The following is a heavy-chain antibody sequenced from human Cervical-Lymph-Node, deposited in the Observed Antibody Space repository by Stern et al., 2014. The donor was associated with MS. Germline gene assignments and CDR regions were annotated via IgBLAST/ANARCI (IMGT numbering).Heavy chain of an antibody. CDR2: VVVGSGGT. V-gene: IGHV1-58*01. CDR1: GFTFSNSG. CDR3: ATHRDYGDYIFDS. Sequence: QLVESGPEVKKPGTSVKVSCKASGFTFSNSGVQWVRQARGERLEWIGWVVVGSGGTSYAKEFQERVTITRDLSTSTAYMELRSLRSEDTAIYYCATHRDYGDYIFDSWGQGTLVTVSS. J-gene: IGHJ4*02. D-gene: IGHD4-17*01.